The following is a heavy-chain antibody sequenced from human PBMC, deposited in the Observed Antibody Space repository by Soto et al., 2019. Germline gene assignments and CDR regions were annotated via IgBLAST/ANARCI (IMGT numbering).Heavy chain of an antibody. CDR1: GGSISSGGYY. CDR2: IYYSGTT. CDR3: ARVFWPDYYYGMDV. V-gene: IGHV4-31*03. Sequence: QVQLQESGPGLVKPSETLSVTCTISGGSISSGGYYWGWIRQFPGKGLEWIGYIYYSGTTYYKPSLKSRITISVDMSENQFSLKLTSVTAADTAVYYCARVFWPDYYYGMDVWGQGTTVTVSS. J-gene: IGHJ6*02.